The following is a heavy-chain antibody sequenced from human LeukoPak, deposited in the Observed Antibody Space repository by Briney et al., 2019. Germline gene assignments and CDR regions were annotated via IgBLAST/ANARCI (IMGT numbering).Heavy chain of an antibody. CDR2: IIPIFGTP. CDR3: ASSIAVAGREAFDI. Sequence: SVKVSCKASGGTLSSYAISWVRQAPGQELAWMGRIIPIFGTPNYAQKLQGRVTITTDESTSTAYMELSRLRSEDTAVYYCASSIAVAGREAFDIWGQGTMVTVSS. CDR1: GGTLSSYA. D-gene: IGHD6-19*01. J-gene: IGHJ3*02. V-gene: IGHV1-69*05.